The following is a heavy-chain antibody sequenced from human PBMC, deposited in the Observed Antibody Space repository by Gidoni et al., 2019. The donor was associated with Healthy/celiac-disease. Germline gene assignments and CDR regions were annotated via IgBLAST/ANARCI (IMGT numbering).Heavy chain of an antibody. CDR3: ARMGYCSGGSCYSEWWFDP. Sequence: QVTLKESGPALVTPTQTLTLTCTFSGFSLSTSGMRVSWIRQPPGKALEWLARIDWDDDKFYSTSLKTRLTISKDTSKNQVVLTMTNMDPVDTATYYCARMGYCSGGSCYSEWWFDPWGQGTLVTVSS. CDR1: GFSLSTSGMR. V-gene: IGHV2-70*04. J-gene: IGHJ5*02. CDR2: IDWDDDK. D-gene: IGHD2-15*01.